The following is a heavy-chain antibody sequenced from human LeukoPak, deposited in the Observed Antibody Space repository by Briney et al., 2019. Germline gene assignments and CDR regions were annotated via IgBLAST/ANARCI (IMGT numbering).Heavy chain of an antibody. V-gene: IGHV3-9*03. Sequence: GGSLRLSCAASGFTFDDYAMHWVRQAPGKGLEWVSGISWNSGSIGYADSVKGRFTISRDNAKNSLYLQMNSLRAEDMALYYCAKESLTGFSFDYWGQGTLVTVSS. CDR2: ISWNSGSI. D-gene: IGHD3-10*01. J-gene: IGHJ4*02. CDR1: GFTFDDYA. CDR3: AKESLTGFSFDY.